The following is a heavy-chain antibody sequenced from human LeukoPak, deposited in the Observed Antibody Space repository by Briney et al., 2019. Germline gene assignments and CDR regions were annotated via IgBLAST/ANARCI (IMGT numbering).Heavy chain of an antibody. V-gene: IGHV4-59*12. J-gene: IGHJ6*02. D-gene: IGHD4-17*01. CDR2: IYYSGTT. CDR3: ARATTVTDADAQRGYYYYGMDG. CDR1: GCSISSYY. Sequence: SETLSLTCTVYGCSISSYYCGWIPQPPGKGQEWIGYIYYSGTTNSNPSLKSHVTITDDTSNNHYSLKLSSVTAADTAVYYCARATTVTDADAQRGYYYYGMDGWGQGSTVTVSS.